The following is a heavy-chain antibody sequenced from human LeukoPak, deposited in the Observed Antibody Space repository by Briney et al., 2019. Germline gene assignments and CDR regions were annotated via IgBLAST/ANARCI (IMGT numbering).Heavy chain of an antibody. V-gene: IGHV5-51*01. CDR2: IYPDDSDT. Sequence: GESLKISCKGSGYSFTSYSIGWVRQMPGKGLEWMGIIYPDDSDTRYSPSFQGQVTISADKSISTAYLQWSSLKASDTAMYYCAIPTATSTFYYLHCWGQGTLVTVSS. J-gene: IGHJ4*02. CDR1: GYSFTSYS. D-gene: IGHD2/OR15-2a*01. CDR3: AIPTATSTFYYLHC.